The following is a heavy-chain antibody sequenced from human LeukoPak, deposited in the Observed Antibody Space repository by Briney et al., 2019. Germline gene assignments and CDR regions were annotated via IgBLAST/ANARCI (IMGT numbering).Heavy chain of an antibody. CDR3: ARHLRDLIKGRDGYNYPHYYYYYMDV. D-gene: IGHD5-24*01. CDR1: GGSISSSSYY. Sequence: SETLSLTCTVSGGSISSSSYYWGWIRQPPGKGLEWIGSIYYSGSTYYNPSLKSRVTISVDTSKNQFSLKLSSVAAADTAVYYCARHLRDLIKGRDGYNYPHYYYYYMDVWGKGTTVTVSS. V-gene: IGHV4-39*01. CDR2: IYYSGST. J-gene: IGHJ6*03.